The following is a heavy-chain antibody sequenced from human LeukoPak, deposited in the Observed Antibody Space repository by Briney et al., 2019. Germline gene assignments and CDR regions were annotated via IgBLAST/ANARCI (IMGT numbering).Heavy chain of an antibody. D-gene: IGHD5-24*01. J-gene: IGHJ4*02. V-gene: IGHV1-18*01. CDR1: GYTFTIDG. CDR2: GSAHNGHT. CDR3: ARLRDGSIGVDY. Sequence: GASVKVSCRASGYTFTIDGFTWVRQAPGQGLEWMGWGSAHNGHTNYAEKFQGRVTMTTDTSTNTASMELRSLRSDDTAVYYCARLRDGSIGVDYWGQGTLVTVSS.